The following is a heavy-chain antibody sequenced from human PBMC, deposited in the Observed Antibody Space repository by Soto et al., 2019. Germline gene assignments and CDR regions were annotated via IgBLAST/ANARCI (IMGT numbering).Heavy chain of an antibody. CDR2: IIPLFGTP. CDR3: ARDRDDYGSGNYYNRIDF. Sequence: QVQLVQSGAEVKKPGSSVKVSCKASGGIFSTYAISWLRQAPEQGLEWMGGIIPLFGTPNDAQRFQGRVTITADESTSTAYMELSRLRSEDTAVYYCARDRDDYGSGNYYNRIDFWGQGTLVTVSS. V-gene: IGHV1-69*01. D-gene: IGHD3-10*01. J-gene: IGHJ4*02. CDR1: GGIFSTYA.